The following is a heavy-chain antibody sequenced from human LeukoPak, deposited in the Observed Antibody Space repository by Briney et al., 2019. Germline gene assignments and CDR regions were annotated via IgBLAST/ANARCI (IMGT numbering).Heavy chain of an antibody. D-gene: IGHD3-10*02. J-gene: IGHJ2*01. CDR3: ARELVSSGTGYFDL. CDR1: GFTFGNFG. Sequence: PAGSLTLSCEASGFTFGNFGMTWLRQAPGKELPWVSGITGSTTWTYYAASVKGRFTVSRDNSQNTLHLQMNSLRADDTAVYYCARELVSSGTGYFDLWGRGTLVTVSS. CDR2: ITGSTTWT. V-gene: IGHV3-23*01.